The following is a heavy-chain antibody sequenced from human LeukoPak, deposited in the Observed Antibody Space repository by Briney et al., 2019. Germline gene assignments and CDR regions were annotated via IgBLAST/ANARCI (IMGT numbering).Heavy chain of an antibody. CDR2: INPNSGGT. CDR1: GYTFTCYY. Sequence: ASXKVSCKASGYTFTCYYMHWVRQAPGQGLEGMGWINPNSGGTNYAQKFQGRVTITRDTYIRTAYMELSRLRAADTAVYYCAREGLPTTWRYYYYMDVWGKGTTVTVSS. D-gene: IGHD4-17*01. V-gene: IGHV1-2*02. CDR3: AREGLPTTWRYYYYMDV. J-gene: IGHJ6*03.